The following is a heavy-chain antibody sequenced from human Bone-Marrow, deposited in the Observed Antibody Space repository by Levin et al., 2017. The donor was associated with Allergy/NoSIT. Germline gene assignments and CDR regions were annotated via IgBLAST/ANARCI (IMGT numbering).Heavy chain of an antibody. J-gene: IGHJ4*02. CDR2: IIPMFGRT. V-gene: IGHV1-69*01. D-gene: IGHD2-2*01. CDR3: ARREIGIPAAMGGILDS. Sequence: KISCKASGDTFSRSAINWVRQAPGRGLEWMGEIIPMFGRTKNAQKLQGRVTITADESSSTAYMELSSLRSEDTAVYYCARREIGIPAAMGGILDSWGQGTLVTVSS. CDR1: GDTFSRSA.